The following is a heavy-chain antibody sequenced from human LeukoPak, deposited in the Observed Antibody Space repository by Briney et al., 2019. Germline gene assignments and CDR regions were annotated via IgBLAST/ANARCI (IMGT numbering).Heavy chain of an antibody. Sequence: PGGSLRLSCAASGFTFSSYSMNWVRQAPGKGLEWVSSISSSSSYIYYADSVKGRFTISRDNAKNSLYLQMNSLRAEDTAVYYCASMSSSWYRGDAFDIWGQGTMVTVSS. V-gene: IGHV3-21*01. J-gene: IGHJ3*02. CDR2: ISSSSSYI. D-gene: IGHD6-13*01. CDR3: ASMSSSWYRGDAFDI. CDR1: GFTFSSYS.